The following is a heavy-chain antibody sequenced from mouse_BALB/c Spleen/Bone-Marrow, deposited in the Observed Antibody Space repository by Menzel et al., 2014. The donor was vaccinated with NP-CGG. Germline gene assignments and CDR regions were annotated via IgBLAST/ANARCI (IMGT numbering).Heavy chain of an antibody. CDR3: ARGDYGGFAY. CDR1: GFNIKDTY. Sequence: EVKLQESGAELVKPGASVKLSCTASGFNIKDTYMHWVKQRPEQGLEWIGRIDPANGNTKYDPKFQGKATITADTSSNTAYLQLSSLTSEDTAVYYCARGDYGGFAYWGQGTPVTVSA. D-gene: IGHD2-4*01. J-gene: IGHJ3*01. CDR2: IDPANGNT. V-gene: IGHV14-3*02.